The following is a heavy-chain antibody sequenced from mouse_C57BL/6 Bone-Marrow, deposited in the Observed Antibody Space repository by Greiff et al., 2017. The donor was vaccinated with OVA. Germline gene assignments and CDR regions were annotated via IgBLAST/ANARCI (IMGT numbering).Heavy chain of an antibody. J-gene: IGHJ4*01. D-gene: IGHD2-2*01. CDR1: GYTFTSYW. V-gene: IGHV1-50*01. CDR2: IDPSDSYT. Sequence: VQLQQPGAELVKPGASVKLSCKASGYTFTSYWMQWVKQRPGQGLEWIGEIDPSDSYTNYNQKFKGKATLTVDTSSSTAYMQLSSLTSVDSAVYYWARRSTWLRRRGYAMDYWGQGTSVTVSS. CDR3: ARRSTWLRRRGYAMDY.